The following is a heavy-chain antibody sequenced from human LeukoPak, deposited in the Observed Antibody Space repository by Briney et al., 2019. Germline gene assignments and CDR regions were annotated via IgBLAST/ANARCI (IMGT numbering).Heavy chain of an antibody. V-gene: IGHV3-30*04. CDR3: GDDST. D-gene: IGHD2-21*02. J-gene: IGHJ5*02. CDR2: ISYDGSNK. Sequence: GRSLRLSCAASGFTFSSYAMHWVRQAPGKGLEWVAVISYDGSNKYYADSVKGRFTISRDNSKNTLYLQMNSLRAEDTAVYYCGDDSTWGQGTLVTVSS. CDR1: GFTFSSYA.